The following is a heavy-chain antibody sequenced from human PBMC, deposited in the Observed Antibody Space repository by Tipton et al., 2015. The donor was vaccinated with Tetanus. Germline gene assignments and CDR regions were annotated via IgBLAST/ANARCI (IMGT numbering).Heavy chain of an antibody. V-gene: IGHV5-51*03. CDR2: IYPGDSDA. CDR3: ATYGPYNWDIGGL. D-gene: IGHD1/OR15-1a*01. Sequence: QLVQSGAEVKKPGESLKISCEGSGYNFKNFWIGWVRQLPGKGLEWMGLIYPGDSDARYNPSFQGQVTISVDKSINTAYLQWRSLKASDTAMYYCATYGPYNWDIGGLWGQGTLVIVSS. CDR1: GYNFKNFW. J-gene: IGHJ4*02.